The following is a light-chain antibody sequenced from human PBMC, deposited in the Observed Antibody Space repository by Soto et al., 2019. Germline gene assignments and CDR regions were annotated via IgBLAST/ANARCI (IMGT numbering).Light chain of an antibody. CDR2: EVR. CDR1: SSVVGGYNY. Sequence: QSALTQPASVSGSPGQSITISCTGTSSVVGGYNYVSWYQQHPGKAPKLMIYEVRERPSGVPDRFSGSKSGNTASLTVSGLQAEDEADYYCSSYAGNNNVLFGGGTKLTVL. V-gene: IGLV2-8*01. J-gene: IGLJ2*01. CDR3: SSYAGNNNVL.